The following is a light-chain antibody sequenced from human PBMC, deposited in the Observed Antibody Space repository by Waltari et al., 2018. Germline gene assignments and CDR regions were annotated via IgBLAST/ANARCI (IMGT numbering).Light chain of an antibody. Sequence: EIVMTQSPATLSLSPGESVTLSCRASQSVRPYLAWHQQHPGQAPRPLIYHASNRATGIPARFVGSGSGTDFALTISRLEPEDFAVYYCQERRDWAGGSFGGGTKVAIK. V-gene: IGKV3-11*01. CDR1: QSVRPY. CDR2: HAS. CDR3: QERRDWAGGS. J-gene: IGKJ4*01.